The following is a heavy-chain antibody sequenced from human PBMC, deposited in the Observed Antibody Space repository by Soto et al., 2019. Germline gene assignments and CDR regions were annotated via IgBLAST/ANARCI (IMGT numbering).Heavy chain of an antibody. CDR1: GGSISSYY. D-gene: IGHD1-7*01. CDR3: ARSESGTTRAYYYYYYMDV. CDR2: IYYSGST. Sequence: SETLSLTCTVSGGSISSYYWGWIRQPPGKGLEWIGYIYYSGSTNYNPSLKSRVTISVDTSKNQFSLKLSSVTAADMAVYYCARSESGTTRAYYYYYYMDVWGKGTTVTVSS. J-gene: IGHJ6*03. V-gene: IGHV4-59*01.